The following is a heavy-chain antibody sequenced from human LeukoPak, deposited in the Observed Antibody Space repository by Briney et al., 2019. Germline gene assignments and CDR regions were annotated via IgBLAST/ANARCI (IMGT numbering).Heavy chain of an antibody. D-gene: IGHD3-10*01. Sequence: SETLSLTCTVSGGSISSYYWNWLRQPPGQGLEWIGYIYYSGTTSYNPSLKSRLTISVDTSKNQFSLNLNSVTAADTAVYYCARWYYYGSGRRQFDYWGQGTLVTVSS. CDR1: GGSISSYY. CDR3: ARWYYYGSGRRQFDY. CDR2: IYYSGTT. V-gene: IGHV4-30-4*01. J-gene: IGHJ4*02.